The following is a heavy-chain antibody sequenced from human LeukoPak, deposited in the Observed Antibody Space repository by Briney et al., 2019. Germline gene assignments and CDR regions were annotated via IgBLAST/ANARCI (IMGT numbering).Heavy chain of an antibody. Sequence: GGSLRLSCAASGFTFSSYAMSWVRQAPGKGLEWVSATSGSGGSTYYADSVKGRFTISRDNSKNMLYLQMNSLRAEDTAVYYCAKDSGDYNYFDYWGQGTLVIVSS. J-gene: IGHJ4*02. CDR2: TSGSGGST. CDR1: GFTFSSYA. V-gene: IGHV3-23*01. D-gene: IGHD4-17*01. CDR3: AKDSGDYNYFDY.